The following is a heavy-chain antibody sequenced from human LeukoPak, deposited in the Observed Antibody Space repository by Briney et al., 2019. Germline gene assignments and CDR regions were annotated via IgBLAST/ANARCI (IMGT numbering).Heavy chain of an antibody. CDR1: GYSFASYW. Sequence: GESLKISCRGSGYSFASYWIGWVRQMPGKGLEWMGVVYPGDSDTRYSPSFQGQVTISADKSISTAYLQWSSLKASDTAMYYCARGHLYDYSSTSYYFDYWGQGTLVTVSS. V-gene: IGHV5-51*01. J-gene: IGHJ4*02. D-gene: IGHD6-13*01. CDR3: ARGHLYDYSSTSYYFDY. CDR2: VYPGDSDT.